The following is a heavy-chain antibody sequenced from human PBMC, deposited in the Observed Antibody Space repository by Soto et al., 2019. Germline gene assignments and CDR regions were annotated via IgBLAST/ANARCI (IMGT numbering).Heavy chain of an antibody. Sequence: GASVKVSCKASGGTFNSYAISWVRQAPEQGLEWMGGIIPIFGTANYAQKFQGRVTITADESTSTAYMELSSLRSEDTAVYYCARDVTMIVVALPYYYGMDVWGQGTTVTVSS. D-gene: IGHD3-22*01. CDR3: ARDVTMIVVALPYYYGMDV. V-gene: IGHV1-69*13. CDR1: GGTFNSYA. J-gene: IGHJ6*02. CDR2: IIPIFGTA.